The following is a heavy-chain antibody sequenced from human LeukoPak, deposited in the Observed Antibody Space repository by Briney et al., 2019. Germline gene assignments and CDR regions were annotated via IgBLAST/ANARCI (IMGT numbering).Heavy chain of an antibody. Sequence: PEGSLRLSCAASGFTFSSYRMNWVRQAPGKGLEWVSYISSSSSTIYHADSVKGRFTISRDNAKNSLYLQMNSLRAEDTAVYYCARDPPFGSSSWINWFDPWGQGTLVTVSS. CDR3: ARDPPFGSSSWINWFDP. CDR1: GFTFSSYR. V-gene: IGHV3-48*04. D-gene: IGHD6-13*01. CDR2: ISSSSSTI. J-gene: IGHJ5*02.